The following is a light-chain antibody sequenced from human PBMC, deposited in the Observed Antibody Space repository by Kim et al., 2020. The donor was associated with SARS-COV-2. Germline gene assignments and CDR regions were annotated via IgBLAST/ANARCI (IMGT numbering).Light chain of an antibody. CDR3: QQYNNWPRT. J-gene: IGKJ1*01. V-gene: IGKV3-15*01. CDR2: STS. CDR1: QSVGNS. Sequence: VSLGERATLPCRASQSVGNSVAWFQQKPGQAPRLLIYSTSTRATGLPARFSVSGSGTEFTLTISSLQSEDFAVYFCQQYNNWPRTFGQGTKVDIK.